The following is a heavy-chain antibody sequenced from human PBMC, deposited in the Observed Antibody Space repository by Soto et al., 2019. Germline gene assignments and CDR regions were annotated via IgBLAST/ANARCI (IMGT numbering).Heavy chain of an antibody. D-gene: IGHD1-26*01. Sequence: PSETLSLTCTVSGGSISSSSYYWGWIRQPPGKGLKWIGSIYYSGSTYYNPSLKSRVTISVDTSKNQFSLKLSSVTAADTAVYYCARPGVGATMGYFDYWGQGTLVTVSS. CDR2: IYYSGST. J-gene: IGHJ4*02. V-gene: IGHV4-39*01. CDR3: ARPGVGATMGYFDY. CDR1: GGSISSSSYY.